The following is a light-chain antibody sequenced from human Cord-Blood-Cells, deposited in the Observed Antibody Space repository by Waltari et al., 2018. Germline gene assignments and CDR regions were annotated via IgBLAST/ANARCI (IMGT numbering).Light chain of an antibody. CDR2: WVS. V-gene: IGLV2-8*01. CDR1: SHDVGGYNS. CDR3: SSYAGSNNLV. Sequence: QSALTQPPSASGSPGQSVTPSCTGTSHDVGGYNSVSWYQQHPGKAPKSMIEWVSGRPAGVPDRFSGSKSGNTASLAVSALQAEDEAEYYCSSYAGSNNLVVGTGTKVTVL. J-gene: IGLJ1*01.